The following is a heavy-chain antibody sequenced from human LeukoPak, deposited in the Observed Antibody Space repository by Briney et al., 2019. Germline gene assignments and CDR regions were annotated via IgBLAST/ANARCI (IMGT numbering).Heavy chain of an antibody. Sequence: PGGSLRLSRAASGFNFRSYSMIWVRQAPGQGLEWVSSITSGSDVKQYSESVKGRFAVSRDNAKTSLYLQMASLRVEDTAMYFCVRDMSRSSPDFWGRGTLVIVSS. CDR2: ITSGSDVK. V-gene: IGHV3-21*06. CDR1: GFNFRSYS. J-gene: IGHJ4*02. CDR3: VRDMSRSSPDF. D-gene: IGHD2-15*01.